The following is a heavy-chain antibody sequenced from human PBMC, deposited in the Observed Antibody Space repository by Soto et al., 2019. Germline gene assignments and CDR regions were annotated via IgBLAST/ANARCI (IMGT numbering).Heavy chain of an antibody. CDR2: IYWDDDK. CDR1: GFSLSTSAVG. D-gene: IGHD2-21*01. J-gene: IGHJ3*01. CDR3: ARREGYCVGTKCQMRAFDF. V-gene: IGHV2-5*02. Sequence: QITLKESGPALVKPTETLTLTCTFSGFSLSTSAVGVGWIRQPPGKALEWLAVIYWDDDKTYSPSLNNRLTITKDTSKDQVVLVMTNLDPVVTATYYCARREGYCVGTKCQMRAFDFWGQGTMVTVSS.